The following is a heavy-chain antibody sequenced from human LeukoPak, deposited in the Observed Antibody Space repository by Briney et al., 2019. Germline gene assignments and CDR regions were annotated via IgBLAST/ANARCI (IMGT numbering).Heavy chain of an antibody. CDR1: GFTFSSYG. Sequence: GGSLRLSCAASGFTFSSYGMRWVRQAPGKGLEWVSVIWYDGSNKNYADSVKGRFTISRDNSKNTLYLQMNSLRAEDTAVYYCARDSRYCSGGSCYSVSDYWGQGTLVTVSS. V-gene: IGHV3-33*01. CDR3: ARDSRYCSGGSCYSVSDY. CDR2: IWYDGSNK. D-gene: IGHD2-15*01. J-gene: IGHJ4*02.